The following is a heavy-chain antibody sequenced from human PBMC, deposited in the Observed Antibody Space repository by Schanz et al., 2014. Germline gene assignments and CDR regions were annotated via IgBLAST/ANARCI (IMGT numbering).Heavy chain of an antibody. CDR3: GRGTDWNLHY. Sequence: EVHLVESGGGLAQPGGSLRLSCAASGFTLSNSDMHWVRQGTGKGLEWVSTIGYLGDTYYPDSVKGRFTVSRDSGQNSLYLQMNSLRAGDTAVYYCGRGTDWNLHYWGQGALVTVSS. J-gene: IGHJ4*02. CDR2: IGYLGDT. D-gene: IGHD1-1*01. CDR1: GFTLSNSD. V-gene: IGHV3-13*01.